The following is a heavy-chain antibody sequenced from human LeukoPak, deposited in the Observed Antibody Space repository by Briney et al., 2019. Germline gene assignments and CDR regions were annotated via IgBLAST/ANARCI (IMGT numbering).Heavy chain of an antibody. CDR1: GYTFTSYG. J-gene: IGHJ5*02. D-gene: IGHD2-15*01. CDR2: ISAYNGNT. Sequence: ASVKVSCTASGYTFTSYGISWVRQAPGQGLEWMGWISAYNGNTNYAQKFQGRVTMTTDTSTRTAYMELRSLRSDDTAVYYCARERCVAGSCYSSMDWFDPWGQGTLVTVSS. V-gene: IGHV1-18*01. CDR3: ARERCVAGSCYSSMDWFDP.